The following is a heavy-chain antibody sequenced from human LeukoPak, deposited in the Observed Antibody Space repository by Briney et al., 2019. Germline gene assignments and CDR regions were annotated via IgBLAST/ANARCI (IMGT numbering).Heavy chain of an antibody. CDR2: IIPIFGTA. D-gene: IGHD6-13*01. Sequence: SVKVSCKASGGTFSSYAISWVRQAPGQGLEWMGGIIPIFGTANYAQKFQGRVTITADESTSTAYMELSSLRSEDTAVYYCASPSIAAAGFYYYYGMDVWGKGTTVTVPS. V-gene: IGHV1-69*01. J-gene: IGHJ6*04. CDR3: ASPSIAAAGFYYYYGMDV. CDR1: GGTFSSYA.